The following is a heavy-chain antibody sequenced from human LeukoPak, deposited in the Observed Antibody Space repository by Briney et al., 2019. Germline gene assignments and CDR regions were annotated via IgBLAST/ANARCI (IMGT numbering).Heavy chain of an antibody. CDR1: GFTFSSYA. Sequence: GGSLRLSCAASGFTFSSYAMSWVRQAPGKGLEWVSAISGSGGSTYYADSVKGRFTIPRDNSKNTLYLQMNSLRAEDTAVYYCAEVVVVPAANSPPDDYWGQGTLVTVSS. CDR2: ISGSGGST. CDR3: AEVVVVPAANSPPDDY. D-gene: IGHD2-2*01. V-gene: IGHV3-23*01. J-gene: IGHJ4*02.